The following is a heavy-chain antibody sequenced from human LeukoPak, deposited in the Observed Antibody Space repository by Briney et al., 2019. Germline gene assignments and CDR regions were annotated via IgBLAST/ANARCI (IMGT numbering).Heavy chain of an antibody. V-gene: IGHV1-18*01. CDR3: ARAPRYDFWSGYLFDY. J-gene: IGHJ4*02. CDR2: ISAYTGDP. Sequence: GASVKVSCKASGYTFTTYGVGWVRQAPGQGLEWLGWISAYTGDPSYAQKLQGRVTMTTDTSTSTAYMELRSLRSDDTAVYYCARAPRYDFWSGYLFDYWGQGTLVTVSS. D-gene: IGHD3-3*01. CDR1: GYTFTTYG.